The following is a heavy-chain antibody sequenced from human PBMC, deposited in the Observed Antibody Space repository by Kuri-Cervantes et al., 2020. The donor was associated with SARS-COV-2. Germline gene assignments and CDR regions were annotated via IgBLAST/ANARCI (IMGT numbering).Heavy chain of an antibody. V-gene: IGHV3-33*06. J-gene: IGHJ4*02. D-gene: IGHD6-19*01. CDR3: AKDYSSGWRRGIDY. Sequence: GGSLRLSCAASGFTFSSYGMHWVRQAPGKGLEWVAVIWYDGSNKYYADSVKGRFTISRDNSKNTLYLQMNSPRAEDTAVYYCAKDYSSGWRRGIDYWGQGTRVTGSS. CDR2: IWYDGSNK. CDR1: GFTFSSYG.